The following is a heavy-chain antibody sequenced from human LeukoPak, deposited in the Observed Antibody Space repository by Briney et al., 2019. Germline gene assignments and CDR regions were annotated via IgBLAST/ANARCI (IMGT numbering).Heavy chain of an antibody. CDR2: LSSSSDYI. CDR3: AKRRYSDSDLRAFDI. V-gene: IGHV3-21*01. J-gene: IGHJ3*02. D-gene: IGHD5-12*01. CDR1: GFTFSSYG. Sequence: KPGRSLRLSCAASGFTFSSYGMHWVRQAPGKGLEWVSFLSSSSDYISYADSVKGRFTISRDNAKNSLFLQMNSLRAEDTAIYYCAKRRYSDSDLRAFDIWGQGTMVTVSS.